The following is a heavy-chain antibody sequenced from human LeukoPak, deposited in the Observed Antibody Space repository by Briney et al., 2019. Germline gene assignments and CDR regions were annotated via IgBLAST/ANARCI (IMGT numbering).Heavy chain of an antibody. CDR1: GGSISSYY. Sequence: SETLSLTCTVSGGSISSYYWSWIRQPPGKGLEWIGYIYTSGSTNYNPSLKSRVTISVDTSKNQFSLELSSVTAADTAVYYCASSGSYSMIDYWGQGTLVTVSS. V-gene: IGHV4-4*09. J-gene: IGHJ4*02. CDR3: ASSGSYSMIDY. D-gene: IGHD1-26*01. CDR2: IYTSGST.